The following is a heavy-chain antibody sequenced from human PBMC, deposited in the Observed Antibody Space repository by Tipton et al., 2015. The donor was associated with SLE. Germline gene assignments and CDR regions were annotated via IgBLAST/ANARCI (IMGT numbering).Heavy chain of an antibody. CDR1: GGSISSYY. D-gene: IGHD6-6*01. Sequence: TLSLTCTVSGGSISSYYWSWIRQPPGKGLEWIGYIYYSGSTNYHPSLKSRVTISVDTSRNQFSLKLSSVTAADTAVYYCARGRGGSSSGHYWGQGTLVTVSS. J-gene: IGHJ4*02. CDR3: ARGRGGSSSGHY. CDR2: IYYSGST. V-gene: IGHV4-59*12.